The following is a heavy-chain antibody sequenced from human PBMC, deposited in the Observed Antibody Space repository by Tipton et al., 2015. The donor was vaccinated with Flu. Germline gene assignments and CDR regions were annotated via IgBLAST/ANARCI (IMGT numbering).Heavy chain of an antibody. CDR3: ARGSGSGTEMTFYV. CDR2: IYHSGTA. V-gene: IGHV4-39*07. CDR1: GGSISSSRYY. Sequence: LRLSCTVSGGSISSSRYYWGWIRQPPGKGLEWIGSIYHSGTAYYNPSLKSRVTMSVDTSKNRFSLRLTSVTAADTAVYYCARGSGSGTEMTFYVWGPGTVVTVSS. D-gene: IGHD3-10*01. J-gene: IGHJ4*02.